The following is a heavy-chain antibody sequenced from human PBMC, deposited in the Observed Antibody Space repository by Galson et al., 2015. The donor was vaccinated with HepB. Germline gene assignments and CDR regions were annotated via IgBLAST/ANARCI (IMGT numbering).Heavy chain of an antibody. CDR1: GFTFSSYG. D-gene: IGHD4-23*01. V-gene: IGHV3-30*03. Sequence: SLRLSCAASGFTFSSYGMHWVRQAPGKGLEWVAVISYDGSNKYYADSVKGRFTISRDNSKNTLYLQMNSLRAEDTAVYYCARNSEDYGGGGLDYWGQGTLVTVSS. CDR2: ISYDGSNK. CDR3: ARNSEDYGGGGLDY. J-gene: IGHJ4*02.